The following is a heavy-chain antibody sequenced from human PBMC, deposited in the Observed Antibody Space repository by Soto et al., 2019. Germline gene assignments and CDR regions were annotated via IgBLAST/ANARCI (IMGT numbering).Heavy chain of an antibody. CDR3: AREAHYFDSRGYFRPNYYYYGMDV. CDR1: GYTFTSNY. Sequence: QAQLVQSGPELKQPGASVKVSCKASGYTFTSNYVHWVRQAPGQGLEWVGIINPTGGSTIYAEKFQGRVTMTRETSTTTAYMELSSLRSDDTAVYYCAREAHYFDSRGYFRPNYYYYGMDVWGQGTTVTVS. CDR2: INPTGGST. V-gene: IGHV1-46*01. J-gene: IGHJ6*02. D-gene: IGHD3-22*01.